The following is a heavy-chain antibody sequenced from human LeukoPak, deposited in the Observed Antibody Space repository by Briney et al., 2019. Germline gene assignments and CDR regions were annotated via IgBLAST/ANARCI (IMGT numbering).Heavy chain of an antibody. J-gene: IGHJ4*02. CDR2: ISGSVTTI. CDR1: GFTFSSYE. V-gene: IGHV3-48*03. D-gene: IGHD4-17*01. CDR3: ARDRSTVTAWVDY. Sequence: PGGSLRLSCAASGFTFSSYEMNWARQPPGKGLEWVSYISGSVTTIYYADSVKGRFTISRDNAKNSLYLHMNSLRAEDTAIYYCARDRSTVTAWVDYWGQGTLVTVSS.